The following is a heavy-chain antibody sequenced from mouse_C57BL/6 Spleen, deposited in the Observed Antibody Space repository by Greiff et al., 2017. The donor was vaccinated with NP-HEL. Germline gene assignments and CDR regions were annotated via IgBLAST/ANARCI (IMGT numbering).Heavy chain of an antibody. CDR3: ARFTTVVARYWYFDV. CDR2: INPNNGGT. Sequence: EVQLQQSGPELVKPGASVKIPCKASGYTFTDYNMDWVKQSHGKSLEWIGDINPNNGGTIYNQKFKGKATLTVDKSSSTAYMELRSLTSEDTAVYYCARFTTVVARYWYFDVWGTRTTVTVSS. J-gene: IGHJ1*03. V-gene: IGHV1-18*01. CDR1: GYTFTDYN. D-gene: IGHD1-1*01.